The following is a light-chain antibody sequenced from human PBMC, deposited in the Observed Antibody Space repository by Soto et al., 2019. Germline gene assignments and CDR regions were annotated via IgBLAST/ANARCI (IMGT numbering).Light chain of an antibody. CDR3: QQYNNWPPRT. CDR2: GAS. Sequence: EIVMTQSRATLSGSPGERATLSCRASQSVSSNLAWYQQKPGQAPRLLIYGASTRATGIPARFSGSGSGTEFTLTISSLQSEDFAFYSCQQYNNWPPRTVGQGTRLASK. V-gene: IGKV3-15*01. CDR1: QSVSSN. J-gene: IGKJ5*01.